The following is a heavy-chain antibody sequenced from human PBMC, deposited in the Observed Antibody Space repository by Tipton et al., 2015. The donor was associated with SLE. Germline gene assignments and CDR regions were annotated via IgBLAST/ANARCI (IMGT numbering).Heavy chain of an antibody. J-gene: IGHJ3*02. V-gene: IGHV1-69-2*01. D-gene: IGHD2/OR15-2a*01. CDR3: ATLPSWIHSMAPVAFDI. CDR2: VDPEDGET. CDR1: GYTFTDYY. Sequence: QSGAEVKKPGATVKISCKVSGYTFTDYYMHWVQQAPGKGLEWMGLVDPEDGETIYAEKFQGRVTLTPDTSPDTAYMELSSLRSEDTAVYFCATLPSWIHSMAPVAFDIWGQGTMVTASS.